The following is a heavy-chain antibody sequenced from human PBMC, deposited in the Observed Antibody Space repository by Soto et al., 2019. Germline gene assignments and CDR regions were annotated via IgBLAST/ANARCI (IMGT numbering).Heavy chain of an antibody. CDR2: IYSGGST. V-gene: IGHV3-66*01. D-gene: IGHD1-1*01. CDR1: GFTVSSNY. J-gene: IGHJ4*02. CDR3: AASGTDPYFDY. Sequence: EVQLVESGGGLVQPGGSLRLSCAASGFTVSSNYMSWVRQAPGKGLEWVSVIYSGGSTYYADSVKGRFTISRDNSKNTLYLQMNSLRAEDTAVYYWAASGTDPYFDYWGQGTLVTVSS.